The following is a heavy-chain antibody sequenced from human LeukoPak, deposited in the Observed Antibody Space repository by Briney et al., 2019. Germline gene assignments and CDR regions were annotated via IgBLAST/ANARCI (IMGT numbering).Heavy chain of an antibody. V-gene: IGHV3-23*01. CDR3: AKASRYYSSSGTRYGLDV. J-gene: IGHJ6*02. D-gene: IGHD3-10*01. CDR2: ISGSGGST. CDR1: GFTFSSYA. Sequence: GGSLRLSCAASGFTFSSYAMSWVRQAPGKGLEWVSAISGSGGSTYYADSVKGRFTISRDNSKNTLYLQMNSLRAEDTAVYYCAKASRYYSSSGTRYGLDVWGQGTTVTVSS.